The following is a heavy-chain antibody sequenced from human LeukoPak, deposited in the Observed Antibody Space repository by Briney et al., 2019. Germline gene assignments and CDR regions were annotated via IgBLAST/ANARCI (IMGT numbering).Heavy chain of an antibody. D-gene: IGHD3-22*01. CDR1: GYTFTSYA. V-gene: IGHV1-3*01. CDR2: INAGNGNT. Sequence: ASVKVSCKASGYTFTSYAMHWVRQAPGQRLEWMGWINAGNGNTKYSQKFQGRVTITRDTSASTAYMELSSLRSEDTAVYYCARGDPNYYDSSGIPYWGQGTLVTVSS. CDR3: ARGDPNYYDSSGIPY. J-gene: IGHJ4*02.